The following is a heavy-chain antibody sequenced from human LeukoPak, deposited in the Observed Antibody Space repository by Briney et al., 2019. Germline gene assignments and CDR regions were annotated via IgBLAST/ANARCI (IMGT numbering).Heavy chain of an antibody. CDR1: GYSFTSNL. D-gene: IGHD1-1*01. V-gene: IGHV5-10-1*01. CDR3: ARQPEGTWFNP. J-gene: IGHJ5*02. CDR2: IDPSDSYT. Sequence: GESLMISCKCSGYSFTSNLISWVRQTPGEGLEWMWRIDPSDSYTNYTPSFQGHVTISADKYISTAYLQWSSLKASDTAMYYCARQPEGTWFNPWGQGTLVTVSS.